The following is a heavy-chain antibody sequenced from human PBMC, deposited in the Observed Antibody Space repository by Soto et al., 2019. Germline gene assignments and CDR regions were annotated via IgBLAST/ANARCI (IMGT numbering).Heavy chain of an antibody. D-gene: IGHD2-2*01. J-gene: IGHJ6*02. CDR1: GYTFTGYY. Sequence: ASVKVSCKASGYTFTGYYMHWVRQAPGQGLEWMGWINPNSGGTNYAQKFQGRVTMTRDTSISTAYMELSRLRSDDTAVYYCARCSSNSCLYGMDVWGQGTTVTVSS. V-gene: IGHV1-2*02. CDR3: ARCSSNSCLYGMDV. CDR2: INPNSGGT.